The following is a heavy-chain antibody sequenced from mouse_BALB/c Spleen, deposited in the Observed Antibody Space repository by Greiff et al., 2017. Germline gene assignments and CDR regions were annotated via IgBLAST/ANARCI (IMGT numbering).Heavy chain of an antibody. D-gene: IGHD2-3*01. Sequence: EVKVVESGGGLVKLGGSLKLSCAASGFTFSSYYMSWVRQTPEKRLELVAAINSNGGSTYYPDTVKGRFTISRDNAKNTLYLQMSSLKSEDTALYYCARRGWFEYYAMDYWGQGTSVTVSS. CDR1: GFTFSSYY. CDR2: INSNGGST. CDR3: ARRGWFEYYAMDY. V-gene: IGHV5-6-2*01. J-gene: IGHJ4*01.